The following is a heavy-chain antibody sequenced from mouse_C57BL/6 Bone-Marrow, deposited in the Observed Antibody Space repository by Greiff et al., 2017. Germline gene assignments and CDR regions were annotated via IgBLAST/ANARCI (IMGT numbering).Heavy chain of an antibody. CDR1: GYTFTDYY. Sequence: QVQLQQSGPELVKPGASVKISCKASGYTFTDYYINWVKQRPGQGLEWIGWIFPGSGSTYYNEKFKGKATLTVDKASSTAYMLLSSLTSEDSAVYFCARREDYYGSSGAMDYWGQGTSVTVSS. V-gene: IGHV1-75*01. CDR3: ARREDYYGSSGAMDY. J-gene: IGHJ4*01. D-gene: IGHD1-1*01. CDR2: IFPGSGST.